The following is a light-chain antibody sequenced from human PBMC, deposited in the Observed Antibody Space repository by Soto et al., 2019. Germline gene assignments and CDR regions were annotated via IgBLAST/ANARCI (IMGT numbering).Light chain of an antibody. CDR1: SSDFGNYNL. V-gene: IGLV2-23*02. J-gene: IGLJ1*01. CDR2: EVT. CDR3: CSYAGSSTYV. Sequence: QSALTQPASVSGSPGQSITISCTGTSSDFGNYNLVSWYQHHPGKAPNLMISEVTKRPSGVSDRFSGSKSGNTASLTISGLQAEDEADYYCCSYAGSSTYVFGTGTKLTVL.